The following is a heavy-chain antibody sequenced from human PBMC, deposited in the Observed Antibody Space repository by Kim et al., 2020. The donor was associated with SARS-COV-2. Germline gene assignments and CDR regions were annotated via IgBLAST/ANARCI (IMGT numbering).Heavy chain of an antibody. CDR1: GGSISSSSYY. D-gene: IGHD6-19*01. V-gene: IGHV4-39*01. CDR3: ARRLAVAGTGGWFDP. CDR2: SYYSGST. Sequence: SETLSLTCTVSGGSISSSSYYWGWIRQPPGKGLEWIGSSYYSGSTYYNPSLKSRVTISVDTSKNQVSLKLSSVTAADTAVYYCARRLAVAGTGGWFDPWG. J-gene: IGHJ5*02.